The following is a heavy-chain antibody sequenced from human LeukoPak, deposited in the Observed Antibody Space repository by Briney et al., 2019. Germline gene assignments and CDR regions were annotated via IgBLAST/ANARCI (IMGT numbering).Heavy chain of an antibody. Sequence: SETLSLTCTVSGGSISPYYWSWIRQPPGKGLEWIGYIYYSGSTNYNPSLKSRVTMSVDTSKNQFSLKLTSVTAADTAVYYCARYDFNKYFDYWGQGTLVTVSS. CDR3: ARYDFNKYFDY. J-gene: IGHJ4*02. CDR1: GGSISPYY. D-gene: IGHD3-3*01. V-gene: IGHV4-59*01. CDR2: IYYSGST.